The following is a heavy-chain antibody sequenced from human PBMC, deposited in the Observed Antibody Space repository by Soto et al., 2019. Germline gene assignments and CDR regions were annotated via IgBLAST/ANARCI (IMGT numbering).Heavy chain of an antibody. J-gene: IGHJ6*02. D-gene: IGHD3-3*01. Sequence: QVQLVESGGGVVQPGRSLRLSCAASGFTFSSYAMHWVRQAPGKGLEWVAVISYDGSNKYYADSVKGRLTISRDNSKNTLDQQMNSLRAEDTAVYYCARDGHNNYDCWSGYYRPTLNYYYYYGMDVWGQGTTVTVSS. CDR1: GFTFSSYA. V-gene: IGHV3-30-3*01. CDR2: ISYDGSNK. CDR3: ARDGHNNYDCWSGYYRPTLNYYYYYGMDV.